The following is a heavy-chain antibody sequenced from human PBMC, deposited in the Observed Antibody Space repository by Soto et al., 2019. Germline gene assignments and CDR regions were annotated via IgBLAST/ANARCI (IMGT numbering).Heavy chain of an antibody. J-gene: IGHJ4*02. D-gene: IGHD7-27*01. CDR1: GFSVASTY. Sequence: EVQVVQSGGGLVQPGGSLRLSCAASGFSVASTYMTWVRQAPGRGLRWVSMIHTGGLKHFADFVKGRFSLPRDTSTNTLYLEMNSLRPDDTAVYYCATWGSGSHYLDHWGQGSLVTVSS. CDR3: ATWGSGSHYLDH. V-gene: IGHV3-53*04. CDR2: IHTGGLK.